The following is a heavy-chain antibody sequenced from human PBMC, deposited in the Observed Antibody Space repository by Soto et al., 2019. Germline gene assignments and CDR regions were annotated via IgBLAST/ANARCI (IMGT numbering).Heavy chain of an antibody. J-gene: IGHJ4*02. Sequence: GGSLRLSCAASGFTFSDYYMSWIRQAPGKGLEWVSYISSSGSIIYYADSVKGRFTISRDNARNSLYLQLNSLRAEDTAVYYCARDQGYYDSSGYFDYWGQGXLVTVYS. CDR2: ISSSGSII. CDR1: GFTFSDYY. CDR3: ARDQGYYDSSGYFDY. V-gene: IGHV3-11*01. D-gene: IGHD3-22*01.